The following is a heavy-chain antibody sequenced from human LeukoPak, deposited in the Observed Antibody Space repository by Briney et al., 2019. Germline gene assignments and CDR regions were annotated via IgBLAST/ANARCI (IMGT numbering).Heavy chain of an antibody. CDR1: GGSISSGDCY. CDR2: IYYSGST. D-gene: IGHD1-14*01. V-gene: IGHV4-30-4*08. Sequence: SETLSLTCTVSGGSISSGDCYWSWIRQPPGKGLEWIGYIYYSGSTYYNPSLESRVTISVDTSKNQFSLKLSSVTAADTAVYYCARHETETLGSYYYMDVWGKGTTVTVSS. CDR3: ARHETETLGSYYYMDV. J-gene: IGHJ6*03.